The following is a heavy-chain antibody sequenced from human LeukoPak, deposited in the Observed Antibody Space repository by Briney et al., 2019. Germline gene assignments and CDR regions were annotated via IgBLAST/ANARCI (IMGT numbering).Heavy chain of an antibody. CDR3: ARLAWSGYPYFDY. CDR1: GGSTSSYY. J-gene: IGHJ4*02. V-gene: IGHV4-4*09. CDR2: IYTSGST. Sequence: SETLSLTCTVSGGSTSSYYWSWIRQPPGKGLEWIGYIYTSGSTNYNPSLKSRVTIPVDTSKNQFSLKLSSVTAADTAVYYCARLAWSGYPYFDYWGQGTLVTVSS. D-gene: IGHD3-3*01.